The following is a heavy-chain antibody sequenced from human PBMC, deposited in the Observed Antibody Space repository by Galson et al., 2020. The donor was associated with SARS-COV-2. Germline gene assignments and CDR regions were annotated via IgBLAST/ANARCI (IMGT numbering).Heavy chain of an antibody. CDR2: ISYSGST. J-gene: IGHJ4*02. CDR1: DASITSGSFY. D-gene: IGHD2-15*01. V-gene: IGHV4-39*01. Sequence: SETLSLTCTVSDASITSGSFYWGWIRQPPGKGLEWIGSISYSGSTYYNPSLESRVTISLDTSKNQLSLKLSSVTAADTAVFYCARHLYCTGGSCLQALIYWGQGTLVTVSS. CDR3: ARHLYCTGGSCLQALIY.